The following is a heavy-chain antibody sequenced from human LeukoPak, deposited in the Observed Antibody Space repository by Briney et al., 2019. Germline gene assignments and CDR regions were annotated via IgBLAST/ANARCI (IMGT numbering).Heavy chain of an antibody. CDR3: VNLGYSD. V-gene: IGHV3-23*01. D-gene: IGHD5-12*01. CDR2: ISGSGDNT. J-gene: IGHJ4*02. Sequence: GGSLRLSCAASGFSFSSYAMSWVRQAPGKGLEWVSSISGSGDNTYYAESVKGRFTISRDNYKNTLFLQMNSLRVEDTAVYYCVNLGYSDGGQGTLVTVSS. CDR1: GFSFSSYA.